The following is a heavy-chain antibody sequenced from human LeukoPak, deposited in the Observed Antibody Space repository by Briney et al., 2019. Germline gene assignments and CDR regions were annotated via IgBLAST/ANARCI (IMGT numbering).Heavy chain of an antibody. J-gene: IGHJ6*03. V-gene: IGHV5-51*01. CDR3: ASPGGPRVYYMDV. CDR1: GYGFTSYW. CDR2: IYPGDSDT. Sequence: GESLKISCKGSGYGFTSYWIGWVRQMPGKGLGWMGIIYPGDSDTRYSPSFQGQVTISADKSISTAYLQWSSLKASDTAMYYCASPGGPRVYYMDVWGKGITVTVSS. D-gene: IGHD1-14*01.